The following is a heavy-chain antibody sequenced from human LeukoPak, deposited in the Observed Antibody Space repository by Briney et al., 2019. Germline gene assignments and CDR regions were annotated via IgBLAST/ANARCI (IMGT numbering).Heavy chain of an antibody. Sequence: AGGSLRLSCAASGFTFSDYYMSWIRQAPGKGLEWVSYISSSGSTIYYADSVKGRFTISRDNAKNSLYLQMNSLRAEDTAVYYCARATTTSHYYGSGGGEAYDWGQGTLVTVSS. CDR1: GFTFSDYY. V-gene: IGHV3-11*04. CDR3: ARATTTSHYYGSGGGEAYD. D-gene: IGHD3-10*01. J-gene: IGHJ4*02. CDR2: ISSSGSTI.